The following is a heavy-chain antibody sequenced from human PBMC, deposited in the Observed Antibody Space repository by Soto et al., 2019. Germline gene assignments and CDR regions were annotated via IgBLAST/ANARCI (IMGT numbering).Heavy chain of an antibody. D-gene: IGHD3-3*01. Sequence: QVQLEESGGGVVQPGRSLRLSCAASGFTFSSYAMHWVRQAPGKGLEWVAVISYDGSNKYYADSVKGRFTISRDNSKNTLYLQMNSLRAEDTAVYYCARHKRDLRFLEWSYYFDYWGQGTLVTVSS. CDR2: ISYDGSNK. J-gene: IGHJ4*02. CDR3: ARHKRDLRFLEWSYYFDY. V-gene: IGHV3-30-3*01. CDR1: GFTFSSYA.